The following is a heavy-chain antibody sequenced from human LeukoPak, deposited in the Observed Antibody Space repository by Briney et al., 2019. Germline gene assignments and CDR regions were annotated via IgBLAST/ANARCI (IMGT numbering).Heavy chain of an antibody. CDR2: INPILVIA. CDR1: GGTYISYI. CDR3: ASSLRFLEWSLFDY. V-gene: IGHV1-69*02. J-gene: IGHJ4*02. Sequence: SVKVSCKASGGTYISYIISRVRQAPGQGLEWMGRINPILVIANYAQKFQGRVTITADKSTSTAYMELSSLRSEDTAVYYCASSLRFLEWSLFDYWGQGTLVTVS. D-gene: IGHD3-3*01.